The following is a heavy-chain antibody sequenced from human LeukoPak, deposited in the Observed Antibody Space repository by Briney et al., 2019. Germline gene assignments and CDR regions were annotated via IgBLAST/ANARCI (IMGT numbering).Heavy chain of an antibody. CDR3: ARDYCSSTSCLFDY. V-gene: IGHV1-2*06. Sequence: AASVTVSFTASGYTFTGYHMHWVRQAPGQGLEWMGRINPNTGGTDYAQKFQGRVTMTRDTSISTAYMDLSRLRSDDTAVYYCARDYCSSTSCLFDYWGQGTLVTVSS. CDR2: INPNTGGT. D-gene: IGHD2-2*01. CDR1: GYTFTGYH. J-gene: IGHJ4*02.